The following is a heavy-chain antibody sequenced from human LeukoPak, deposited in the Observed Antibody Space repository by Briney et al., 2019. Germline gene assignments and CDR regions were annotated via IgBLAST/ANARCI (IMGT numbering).Heavy chain of an antibody. Sequence: GASVKVSCKASGCTFTGYYMHWVRQAPGQGLEWMGWINPNSGGTNYAQKFQGRVTMTRDTSISTAYMELSRLRSDDTAVYYCASAVEWLLYYFDYWGQGTLVTVSS. CDR2: INPNSGGT. V-gene: IGHV1-2*02. D-gene: IGHD3-3*01. J-gene: IGHJ4*02. CDR3: ASAVEWLLYYFDY. CDR1: GCTFTGYY.